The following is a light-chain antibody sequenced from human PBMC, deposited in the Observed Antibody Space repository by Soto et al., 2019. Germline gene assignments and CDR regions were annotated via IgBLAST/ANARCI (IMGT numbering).Light chain of an antibody. CDR1: SSELGGHNY. Sequence: QSALTQPASVSGSLGQSITISCTGTSSELGGHNYVSWYQLHPGKAPKVLIFEVFKRPSGVSTRFSGSKSGNMASLTISGHRPEDEGDYYCSSFTSTSTVILGGGTKHTVL. CDR2: EVF. CDR3: SSFTSTSTVI. J-gene: IGLJ2*01. V-gene: IGLV2-14*01.